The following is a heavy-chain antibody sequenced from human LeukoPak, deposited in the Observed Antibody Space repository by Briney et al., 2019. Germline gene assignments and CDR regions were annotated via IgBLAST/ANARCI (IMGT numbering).Heavy chain of an antibody. CDR3: ARHKGPHIIRGVLRNNWFDP. CDR1: GDSINTITYY. J-gene: IGHJ5*02. V-gene: IGHV4-61*02. D-gene: IGHD3-10*01. CDR2: IFSSGSS. Sequence: SETLSLTCTVSGDSINTITYYWGWIRQPAGKGLDWIGRIFSSGSSKYNPSLKSRVIMSVDTSKNQFSLKLTSVTAADTAVYYCARHKGPHIIRGVLRNNWFDPWGQGTLVTVSS.